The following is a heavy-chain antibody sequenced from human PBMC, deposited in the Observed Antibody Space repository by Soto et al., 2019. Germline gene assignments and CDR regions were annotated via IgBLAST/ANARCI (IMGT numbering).Heavy chain of an antibody. CDR1: GFTFTSSA. V-gene: IGHV1-58*01. Sequence: ASVKVSCKASGFTFTSSAVQWVRQARGQRLEWIGWIVVGSGNTNYAQKFQERVTITRDMSTSTAYMELSSLRSEDTAVYYCAADLYSSSWYQWFAFDIWGQGTMVTVSS. CDR3: AADLYSSSWYQWFAFDI. D-gene: IGHD6-13*01. J-gene: IGHJ3*02. CDR2: IVVGSGNT.